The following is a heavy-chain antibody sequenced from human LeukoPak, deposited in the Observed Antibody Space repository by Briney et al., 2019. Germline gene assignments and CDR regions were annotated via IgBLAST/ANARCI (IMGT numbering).Heavy chain of an antibody. Sequence: GGSLRLSCTASAFTFSSYAMHWVRQAPGKGLEWMAVVYYDGNTKYYADSVRGRFTISRDNSENTLYLQMNSLRAEDTAVYYCAKRGSTWDLDYWGQGTLVTVSS. D-gene: IGHD6-6*01. CDR1: AFTFSSYA. V-gene: IGHV3-33*06. CDR3: AKRGSTWDLDY. CDR2: VYYDGNTK. J-gene: IGHJ4*02.